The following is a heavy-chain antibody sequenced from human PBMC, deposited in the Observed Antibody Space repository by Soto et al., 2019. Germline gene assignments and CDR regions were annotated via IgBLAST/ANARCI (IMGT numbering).Heavy chain of an antibody. J-gene: IGHJ5*02. CDR1: GGSFSGYY. Sequence: LSLTCAVYGGSFSGYYWSWIRQPPGKGLEWIGEINHSGSTNYNPSLKSRVTISVDTSKNQFSLKLSSVTAADTAVYYCARGMRIQLWPGGWFDPWGQGTLVTVSS. V-gene: IGHV4-34*01. CDR2: INHSGST. D-gene: IGHD5-18*01. CDR3: ARGMRIQLWPGGWFDP.